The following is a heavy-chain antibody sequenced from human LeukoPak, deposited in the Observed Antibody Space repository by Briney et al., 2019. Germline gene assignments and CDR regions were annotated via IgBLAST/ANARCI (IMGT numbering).Heavy chain of an antibody. Sequence: GGSLRLSCAASGFTFSSYAMSWVRQAPGKGLEWVSAISGSGGSTYYADSVKGRFTISRDNSKNTLYLQMNSLRAEETAVYYSAKFRGSGPDDFDIWGQGTMVTVSS. D-gene: IGHD1-26*01. CDR3: AKFRGSGPDDFDI. J-gene: IGHJ3*02. CDR1: GFTFSSYA. V-gene: IGHV3-23*01. CDR2: ISGSGGST.